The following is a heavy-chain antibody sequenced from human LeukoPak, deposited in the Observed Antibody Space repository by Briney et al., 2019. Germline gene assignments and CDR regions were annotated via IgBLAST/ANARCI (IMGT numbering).Heavy chain of an antibody. D-gene: IGHD6-19*01. CDR1: GFTFSSYG. CDR3: ARDLSAIAVAGTGFDY. Sequence: GGSLRLSCAASGFTFSSYGMNWVRQAPGKGLEWVSSISSSSSYIYYADSVKGRFTISRDNAKNSLYLQMNSLRAEDTAVYYCARDLSAIAVAGTGFDYWGQGTLVTVSS. J-gene: IGHJ4*02. V-gene: IGHV3-21*01. CDR2: ISSSSSYI.